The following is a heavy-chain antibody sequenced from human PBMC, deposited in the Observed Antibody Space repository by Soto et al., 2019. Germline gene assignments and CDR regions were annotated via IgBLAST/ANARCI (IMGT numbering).Heavy chain of an antibody. V-gene: IGHV3-9*01. CDR2: ISWHSVSI. J-gene: IGHJ4*02. CDR1: GFTFDDYA. Sequence: GGSLRLSCAASGFTFDDYAMHWVRQVPGKGLEWVSGISWHSVSIGYADSVTGTFTVTRANDKYSQYLQLKRRRLAATDPDYCAKAGGSDLTGLLQSWGQGTMVTVYS. D-gene: IGHD6-19*01. CDR3: AKAGGSDLTGLLQS.